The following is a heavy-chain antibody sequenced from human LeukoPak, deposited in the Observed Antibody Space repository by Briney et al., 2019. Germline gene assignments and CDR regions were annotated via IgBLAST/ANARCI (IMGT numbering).Heavy chain of an antibody. V-gene: IGHV4-30-2*01. D-gene: IGHD3-22*01. CDR3: ARGWGYYDSSGPTGAFDI. Sequence: SETLSLTCAVSGGSISSGGYSWSWIRQPPGKGLEWIGYIYHSGSTYYNPSLKSRVTISVDRSKNQFSLKLSSVTAADTAVYYCARGWGYYDSSGPTGAFDIWGQGTMVTVSS. CDR2: IYHSGST. J-gene: IGHJ3*02. CDR1: GGSISSGGYS.